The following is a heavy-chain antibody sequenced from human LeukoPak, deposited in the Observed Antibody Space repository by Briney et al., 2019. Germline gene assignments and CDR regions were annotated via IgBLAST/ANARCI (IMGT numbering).Heavy chain of an antibody. V-gene: IGHV4-39*07. CDR1: GGSISSSSYY. D-gene: IGHD6-19*01. CDR3: ARVDSSGWYCDY. CDR2: IYYSGST. J-gene: IGHJ4*02. Sequence: SDTLSLTCTVSGGSISSSSYYWGWIRQPPGKGLEWIGSIYYSGSTYYNPSLKSRVTISVDTSKNQFSLKLSSVTAADTAVYYCARVDSSGWYCDYWGQGTLVTVSS.